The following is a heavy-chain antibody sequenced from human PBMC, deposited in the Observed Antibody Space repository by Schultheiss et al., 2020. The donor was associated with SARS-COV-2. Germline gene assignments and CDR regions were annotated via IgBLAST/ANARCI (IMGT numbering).Heavy chain of an antibody. CDR2: INHSGST. V-gene: IGHV4-39*07. J-gene: IGHJ4*02. CDR3: ASGPSDYGDYLGFDY. CDR1: GGSISSSSYY. Sequence: SETLSLTCTVSGGSISSSSYYWGWIRQPPGKGLEWIGEINHSGSTNYNPSLKSRVTISVDTSKNQFSLKLSSVTAADTAVYYCASGPSDYGDYLGFDYWGQGTLVTVSS. D-gene: IGHD4-17*01.